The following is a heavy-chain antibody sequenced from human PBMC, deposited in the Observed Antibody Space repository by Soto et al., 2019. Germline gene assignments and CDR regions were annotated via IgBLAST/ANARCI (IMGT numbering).Heavy chain of an antibody. Sequence: GASVKVSCKASGGTFSSYAISWVRQAPGQGLEWMGGIIPIFGTANYAQKFQGRVTMTEDTSTDTAYMELSSLRSEDTAVYYCATQSWLLWFGEFSPFDPWGQGTLVTVSS. CDR2: IIPIFGTA. D-gene: IGHD3-10*01. CDR3: ATQSWLLWFGEFSPFDP. V-gene: IGHV1-69*06. J-gene: IGHJ5*02. CDR1: GGTFSSYA.